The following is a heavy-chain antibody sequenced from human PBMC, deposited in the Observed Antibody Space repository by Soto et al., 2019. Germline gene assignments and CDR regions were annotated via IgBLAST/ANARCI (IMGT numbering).Heavy chain of an antibody. J-gene: IGHJ5*02. CDR1: VFTFSSYD. CDR2: ICTAGDT. D-gene: IGHD3-3*01. V-gene: IGHV3-13*04. CDR3: ARASLAWSIDP. Sequence: GGSLRLSCAASVFTFSSYDMHWVRQATGKCLEWFSAICTAGDTYXPGSVKGRXXISRENAKNSFXLQMNXLRSGGTPVYYCARASLAWSIDPWAQGTLVTVSS.